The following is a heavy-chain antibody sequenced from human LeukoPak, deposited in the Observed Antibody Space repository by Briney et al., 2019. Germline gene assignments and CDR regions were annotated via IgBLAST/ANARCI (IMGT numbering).Heavy chain of an antibody. CDR2: INHTGGT. CDR1: GGSISGYS. V-gene: IGHV4-34*01. D-gene: IGHD5-24*01. J-gene: IGHJ3*01. CDR3: AREWLQFHAFDV. Sequence: SETLSLTCAVYGGSISGYSWHWIRQPPGQGLEWIGEINHTGGTNYNPSLKSRVTISVDTSKKQLSLKLDSMTAADTAMYYCAREWLQFHAFDVWGQGTMVTVSS.